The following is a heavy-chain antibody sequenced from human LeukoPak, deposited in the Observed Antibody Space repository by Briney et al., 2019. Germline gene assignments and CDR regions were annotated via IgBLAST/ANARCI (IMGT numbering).Heavy chain of an antibody. CDR2: ISSSGSII. D-gene: IGHD2-15*01. CDR1: GFTFRSYE. J-gene: IGHJ4*02. V-gene: IGHV3-48*03. Sequence: PGGSLRLSCAASGFTFRSYEMNWVRQAPGKGLEWVSYISSSGSIIYYADSVQGRFTISRDNAKNSLYLQMNSLRAEDTAVYYCARGRYCSGHNCYFDYWGQGTLVTVSS. CDR3: ARGRYCSGHNCYFDY.